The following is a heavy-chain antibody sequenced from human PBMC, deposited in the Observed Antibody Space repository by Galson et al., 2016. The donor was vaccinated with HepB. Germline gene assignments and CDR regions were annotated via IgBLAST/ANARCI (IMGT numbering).Heavy chain of an antibody. CDR2: ISWTSHTT. J-gene: IGHJ5*02. CDR3: ARDSTWNIVATVLFDP. CDR1: GFTLSSSA. D-gene: IGHD5-12*01. Sequence: SLRLSCAASGFTLSSSAMTWVRQAPGRGLEWISYISWTSHTTYYADSVKGRFTISRDNAKNSLYLHMSSLRAEDTAVYYCARDSTWNIVATVLFDPWGQGTLVTVSS. V-gene: IGHV3-48*01.